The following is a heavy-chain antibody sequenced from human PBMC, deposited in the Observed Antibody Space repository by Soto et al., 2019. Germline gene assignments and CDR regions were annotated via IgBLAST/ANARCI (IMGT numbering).Heavy chain of an antibody. V-gene: IGHV3-21*01. Sequence: EVQLVESGGGLVKPGGSLRLSCAASGFTFSSFYMSWVRQAPGKGLEWVSSISSSDYYIYYADSVKGRFTISRDNAKNSLFLQMNGLRAEDTAGYYCAIADTEIVSVPALVDPWGQGTLVTASS. CDR1: GFTFSSFY. CDR2: ISSSDYYI. CDR3: AIADTEIVSVPALVDP. J-gene: IGHJ5*02. D-gene: IGHD2-2*01.